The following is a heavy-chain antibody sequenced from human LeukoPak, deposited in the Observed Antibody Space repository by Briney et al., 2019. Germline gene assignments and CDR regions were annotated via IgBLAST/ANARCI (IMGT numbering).Heavy chain of an antibody. D-gene: IGHD6-6*01. CDR3: ASFSIAAPQDFFDY. V-gene: IGHV3-21*01. CDR1: GFTFSSYS. CDR2: ISSSSSYI. Sequence: PGGSLRLSCAASGFTFSSYSMNWVRQAPGKGLEWVSSISSSSSYIYYADSVKGRFTISRDNAKNSLYLQMNSLRDEDTAVYYCASFSIAAPQDFFDYWGQGTLVTVSS. J-gene: IGHJ4*02.